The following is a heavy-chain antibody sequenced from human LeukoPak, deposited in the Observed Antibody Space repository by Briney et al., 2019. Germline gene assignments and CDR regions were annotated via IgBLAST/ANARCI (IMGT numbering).Heavy chain of an antibody. CDR1: GFTFSSFW. V-gene: IGHV3-7*01. CDR3: ARARGSYSLDY. J-gene: IGHJ4*02. Sequence: GGSLRLSCAVSGFTFSSFWMTWVRQAPGKGLEWVANIKQDGSETYYVDSVKGRFTISRDNAKNSLYLQMNSLRAEDTAVYFCARARGSYSLDYWGQGTLVTVSS. CDR2: IKQDGSET. D-gene: IGHD1-26*01.